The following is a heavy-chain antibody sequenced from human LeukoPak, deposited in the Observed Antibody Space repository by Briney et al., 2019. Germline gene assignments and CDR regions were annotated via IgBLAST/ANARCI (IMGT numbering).Heavy chain of an antibody. CDR2: IMPLFGTT. D-gene: IGHD4-17*01. V-gene: IGHV1-69*06. CDR3: ARVFRRRHDFSDYGRPYDAFDV. J-gene: IGHJ3*01. CDR1: RGSYA. Sequence: SVKVSCKASRGSYAISWVRQAPGQGLERVGGIMPLFGTTNYAQNFEDRVTITADTSTNTVYMEVSSLRSEDTAIYYCARVFRRRHDFSDYGRPYDAFDVWGQGTLVTVSS.